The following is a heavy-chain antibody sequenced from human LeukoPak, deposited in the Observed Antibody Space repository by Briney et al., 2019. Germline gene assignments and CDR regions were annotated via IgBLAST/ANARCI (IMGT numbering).Heavy chain of an antibody. CDR3: ARDPENYYDSSGLRY. CDR1: GGTFSSYA. Sequence: SVKVSCKTSGGTFSSYAISWVRQAPGQGLEWMGRIIPILGTANYAQKFQGRVTITTDESTSTAYMELSSLRSEDTAVYYCARDPENYYDSSGLRYWGQGTLVTVSS. J-gene: IGHJ4*02. V-gene: IGHV1-69*11. CDR2: IIPILGTA. D-gene: IGHD3-22*01.